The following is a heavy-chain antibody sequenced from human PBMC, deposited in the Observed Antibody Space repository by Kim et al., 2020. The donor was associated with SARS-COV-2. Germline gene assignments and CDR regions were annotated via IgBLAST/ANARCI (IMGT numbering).Heavy chain of an antibody. CDR2: ISYDGSNK. D-gene: IGHD3-22*01. J-gene: IGHJ4*02. Sequence: GGSLRLSCAASGFTFSSYAMHWVRQAPGKGLEWVAVISYDGSNKYYADSVKGRFTISRDNSKNTLYLQMNSLRAEDTAVYYCARVNYYDSSGYFDYWGQGTLVTVSS. V-gene: IGHV3-30*04. CDR3: ARVNYYDSSGYFDY. CDR1: GFTFSSYA.